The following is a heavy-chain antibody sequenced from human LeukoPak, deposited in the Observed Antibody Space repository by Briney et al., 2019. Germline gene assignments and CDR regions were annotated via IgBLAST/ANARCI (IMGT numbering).Heavy chain of an antibody. CDR1: GGTFINYA. D-gene: IGHD3-3*01. CDR3: ARARIPFAVVIPWDD. J-gene: IGHJ4*02. CDR2: IIPLFGTA. V-gene: IGHV1-69*13. Sequence: SVKVSCKASGGTFINYAISWVRQAPGQGLEWMGGIIPLFGTANYAQRFQGRVTITADESTSTAYMALSSLRSEDTAIYYCARARIPFAVVIPWDDWGQRTLVTVSS.